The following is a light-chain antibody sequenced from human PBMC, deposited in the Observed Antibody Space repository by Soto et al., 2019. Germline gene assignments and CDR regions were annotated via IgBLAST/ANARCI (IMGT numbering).Light chain of an antibody. Sequence: DIVMTQSPATLSVSPGERATLSCRASQSVSSNFAWYQRTPGQAPRLLIYGASTRATGIPVRFSGSGSGTEFTLTITSLQSEDFAVYYCQQYNSLPLTFGGGTKVDIK. V-gene: IGKV3-15*01. CDR3: QQYNSLPLT. J-gene: IGKJ4*01. CDR2: GAS. CDR1: QSVSSN.